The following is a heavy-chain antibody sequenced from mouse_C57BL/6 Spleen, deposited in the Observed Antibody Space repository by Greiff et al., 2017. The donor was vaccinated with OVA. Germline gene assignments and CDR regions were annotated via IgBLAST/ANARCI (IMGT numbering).Heavy chain of an antibody. J-gene: IGHJ4*01. V-gene: IGHV1-59*01. D-gene: IGHD1-1*01. CDR3: ARKTTVVATDYYYAMDY. CDR1: GYTFTSYW. Sequence: VQLQQPGAELVRPGTSVKLSCKASGYTFTSYWMHWVKQRPGQGLEWIGVIDPSDSYTNSNQKFKGKATLTVDTSSSTAYMQLSSLTSEDSAVYYCARKTTVVATDYYYAMDYWGQGTSVTVSS. CDR2: IDPSDSYT.